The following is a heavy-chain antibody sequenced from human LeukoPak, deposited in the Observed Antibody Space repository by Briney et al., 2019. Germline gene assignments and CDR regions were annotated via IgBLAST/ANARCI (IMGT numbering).Heavy chain of an antibody. CDR3: ARDGEYYDFWSGYYSRILGYNWFDP. V-gene: IGHV3-21*01. Sequence: FTFXXXSMXXXRXXXXXXXXXVSXXSSSSSYIYYADSVKGRFTISRDNAKNSLYLQMNSLRAEDTAVYYCARDGEYYDFWSGYYSRILGYNWFDPWGQGTLVTVSS. CDR2: XSSSSSYI. D-gene: IGHD3-3*01. CDR1: FTFXXXS. J-gene: IGHJ5*02.